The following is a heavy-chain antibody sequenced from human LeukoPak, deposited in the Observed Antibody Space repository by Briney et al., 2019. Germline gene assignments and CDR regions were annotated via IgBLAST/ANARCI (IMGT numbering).Heavy chain of an antibody. CDR3: ARGGTKNLGNDY. V-gene: IGHV3-7*04. CDR2: IKQDGSEK. CDR1: GFTLSSYW. D-gene: IGHD2-8*01. J-gene: IGHJ4*02. Sequence: PGGSLRLSCAASGFTLSSYWMSWVRQAPGKGLEWVANIKQDGSEKYYVDSVKGRFTISRDNAKNSLYLQMNSLRAEDTAVYYCARGGTKNLGNDYWGQGTLVTVSS.